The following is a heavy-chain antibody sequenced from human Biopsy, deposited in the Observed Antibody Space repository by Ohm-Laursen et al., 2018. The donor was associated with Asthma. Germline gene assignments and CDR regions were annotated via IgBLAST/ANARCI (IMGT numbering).Heavy chain of an antibody. J-gene: IGHJ5*01. CDR2: ANYSGTT. CDR1: GGSISSGAYF. Sequence: TLSLTCSVSGGSISSGAYFWSWARQHPGKGLEWIGYANYSGTTYYNPSLKSRVTIAVETSKNQFSLTLTSVTAADTALYYCARDLAGHCTSASCYGFDSWGQGAQVTVSS. D-gene: IGHD2-2*01. V-gene: IGHV4-31*03. CDR3: ARDLAGHCTSASCYGFDS.